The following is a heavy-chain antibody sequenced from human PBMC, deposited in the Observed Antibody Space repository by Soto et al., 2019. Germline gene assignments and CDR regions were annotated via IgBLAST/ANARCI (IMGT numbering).Heavy chain of an antibody. CDR1: GYTFNTYG. Sequence: QVRLVQSGAEVKKPGASVKVSCKASGYTFNTYGISWVRQAPGQGLEWMGWISGNNGNTNYAQNLQGRVSMTTDTSTSTAYMELRSLRSDDTAVYYCARAYYGTGSPYYSYYYMDVWGKGTTVTVSS. J-gene: IGHJ6*03. CDR2: ISGNNGNT. CDR3: ARAYYGTGSPYYSYYYMDV. D-gene: IGHD3-10*01. V-gene: IGHV1-18*01.